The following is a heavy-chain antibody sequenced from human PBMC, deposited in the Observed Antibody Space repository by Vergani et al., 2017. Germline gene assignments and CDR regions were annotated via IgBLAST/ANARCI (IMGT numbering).Heavy chain of an antibody. V-gene: IGHV3-23*01. D-gene: IGHD3-10*01. CDR1: GFAFSSFG. CDR3: AKVPRYYYGSRISYNNWNNP. Sequence: EVQLLESGGGLVQPGGSLRLSCAASGFAFSSFGMSWVRQAPGKGLEWVSGISGDGANIYYADSVKGRFTISRDNSKSKLFLQMRNLRADDTAVYYCAKVPRYYYGSRISYNNWNNPWGQGTLVTVSS. J-gene: IGHJ5*02. CDR2: ISGDGANI.